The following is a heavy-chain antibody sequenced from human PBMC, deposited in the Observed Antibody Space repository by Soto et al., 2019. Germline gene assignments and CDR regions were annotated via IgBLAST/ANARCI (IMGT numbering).Heavy chain of an antibody. D-gene: IGHD1-26*01. Sequence: EVQLVESGGGLVQPGGSLRLSCAASGFTVSDHYMDWVRQAPGKGLEWVGRSRNKANSYSTEYAASVKGRFTISRDESKNSLYLQMNSLKTEDTAVYYCARFSGSYTRGLDYSGQGTLVTVSS. J-gene: IGHJ4*02. CDR2: SRNKANSYST. CDR1: GFTVSDHY. V-gene: IGHV3-72*01. CDR3: ARFSGSYTRGLDY.